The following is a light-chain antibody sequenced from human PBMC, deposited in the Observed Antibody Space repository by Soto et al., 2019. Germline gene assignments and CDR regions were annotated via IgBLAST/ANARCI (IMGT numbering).Light chain of an antibody. V-gene: IGKV3-15*01. CDR2: DAS. J-gene: IGKJ5*01. Sequence: DILVSLSPDTLSVTPREGAALXCSSSQRVNNNLAWYQQKPGQAPRLLIFDASTRATGIPARFSGTGSGTEFTLTISSLLSEDFAVRYCQQDTRVFSIPVGEGTRLAIK. CDR3: QQDTRVFSIP. CDR1: QRVNNN.